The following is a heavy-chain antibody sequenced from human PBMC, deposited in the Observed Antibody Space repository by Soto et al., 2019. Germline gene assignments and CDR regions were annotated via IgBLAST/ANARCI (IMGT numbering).Heavy chain of an antibody. Sequence: EVQLLESGGGLVQPGGSLRLSCTASGFTFSRHAMTWVRQAPGKGLEWVSGLSDSGGSIYYADSVKGRFTISRDNSMNTLYLHMITLRAEDTAIYYCAKVSSSWYAGFFDLWGQGTLVTVSS. CDR2: LSDSGGSI. CDR1: GFTFSRHA. CDR3: AKVSSSWYAGFFDL. J-gene: IGHJ4*02. D-gene: IGHD6-13*01. V-gene: IGHV3-23*01.